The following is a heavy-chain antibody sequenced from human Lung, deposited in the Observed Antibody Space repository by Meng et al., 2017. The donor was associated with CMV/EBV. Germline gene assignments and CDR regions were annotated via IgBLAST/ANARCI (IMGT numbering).Heavy chain of an antibody. Sequence: QVQRVGSGGGVVQPGRSLRLSCAASGFTFSSYAMHWVRQAPGKGLEWVAVISYDGSNKYYADSVKGRFTISRDNSKNTLYLQMNSLRAEDTAVYYCARDPDYVQSYYFDYWGQGTLVTVSS. CDR1: GFTFSSYA. CDR3: ARDPDYVQSYYFDY. V-gene: IGHV3-30-3*01. CDR2: ISYDGSNK. J-gene: IGHJ4*02. D-gene: IGHD4-17*01.